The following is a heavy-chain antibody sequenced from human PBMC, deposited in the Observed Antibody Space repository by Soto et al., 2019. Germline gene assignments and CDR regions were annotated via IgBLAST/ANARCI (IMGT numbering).Heavy chain of an antibody. V-gene: IGHV4-30-2*01. CDR1: GGSISSGGYS. Sequence: SETLSLTCAVSGGSISSGGYSWSWIRQPPGKGLEWIGYIYHSGSTYYNPSLKSRVTISVDRSKNQFSLKLSSVTAADTAVYYCASALNSSSWSNYYYYGMDVWGQGTTVTVSS. D-gene: IGHD6-13*01. J-gene: IGHJ6*02. CDR2: IYHSGST. CDR3: ASALNSSSWSNYYYYGMDV.